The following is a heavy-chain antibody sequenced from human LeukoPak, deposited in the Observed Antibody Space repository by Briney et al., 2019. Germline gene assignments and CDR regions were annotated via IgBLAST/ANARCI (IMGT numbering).Heavy chain of an antibody. V-gene: IGHV3-23*01. D-gene: IGHD6-13*01. CDR3: AKDRRIVAVGPRRTIKNWLDP. J-gene: IGHJ5*02. CDR2: ISGSGGSV. CDR1: GFTFSNFA. Sequence: GGSLRLSCAASGFTFSNFAMSWVRQAPGKVLEWVSAISGSGGSVYYADSVKGRFTISRDNSKNTLYLQMKSLRAEDTAVYYCAKDRRIVAVGPRRTIKNWLDPWGQGTLVTVSS.